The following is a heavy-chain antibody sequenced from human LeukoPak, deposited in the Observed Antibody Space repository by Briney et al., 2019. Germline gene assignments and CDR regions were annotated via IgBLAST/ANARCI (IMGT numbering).Heavy chain of an antibody. D-gene: IGHD3-16*01. J-gene: IGHJ4*02. CDR1: GYTFTSYY. CDR2: INPSGGST. CDR3: AKDRRSNWAFDS. Sequence: GASVKVSCKASGYTFTSYYMHWVRQAPGQGLEWMGIINPSGGSTSYAQKFQGRVTMTRDTSTSTVYMELSSLRSEDTAVYYCAKDRRSNWAFDSWGQGTLVTVSS. V-gene: IGHV1-46*01.